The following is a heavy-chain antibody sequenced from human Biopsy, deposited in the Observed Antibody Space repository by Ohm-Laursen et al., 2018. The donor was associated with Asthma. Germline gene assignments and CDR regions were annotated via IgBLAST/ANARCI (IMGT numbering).Heavy chain of an antibody. V-gene: IGHV3-11*06. CDR3: ATVYDSRRPDALDV. Sequence: SLRLSCSASGVTFSDHYMSWIRQAPGKGLEWVSFIDSRSFSTTYADSVKGRFTISRDNAKNSLYLQMDSLRAEDTGTYYCATVYDSRRPDALDVWGQGTLVTVSS. D-gene: IGHD3-22*01. CDR2: IDSRSFST. J-gene: IGHJ3*01. CDR1: GVTFSDHY.